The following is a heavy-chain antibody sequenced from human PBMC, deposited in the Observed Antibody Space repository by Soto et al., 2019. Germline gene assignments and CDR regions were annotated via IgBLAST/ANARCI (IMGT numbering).Heavy chain of an antibody. V-gene: IGHV6-1*01. CDR3: ARGEQYSGRIFDY. Sequence: QTLSLTCAITGDSVSSNSAGWIWVRQSPSRGLEWLGRTYYRSKWYYEYAVSVRGRITINPDTSKNQYSLQLNSVTPEDTAVYFCARGEQYSGRIFDYWGQGTLVTVSS. CDR1: GDSVSSNSAG. CDR2: TYYRSKWYY. J-gene: IGHJ4*01. D-gene: IGHD1-26*01.